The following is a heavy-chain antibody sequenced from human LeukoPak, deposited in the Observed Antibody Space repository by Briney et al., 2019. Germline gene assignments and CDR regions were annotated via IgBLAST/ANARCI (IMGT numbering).Heavy chain of an antibody. CDR2: MNPNSGNT. CDR1: GYTFTSYD. J-gene: IGHJ4*02. V-gene: IGHV1-8*01. D-gene: IGHD2-15*01. Sequence: ASVTLSFKASGYTFTSYDINWGRQAKGQGLGWMGWMNPNSGNTGYAQKFQGRVTMTRKHSISTAYMELSSLRCEDTAVYYCSRAGGYCGRISCPYYFDYWGQGSLVAVSS. CDR3: SRAGGYCGRISCPYYFDY.